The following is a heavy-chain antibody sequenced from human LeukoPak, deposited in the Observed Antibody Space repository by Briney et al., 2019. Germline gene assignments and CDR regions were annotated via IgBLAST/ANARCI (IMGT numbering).Heavy chain of an antibody. D-gene: IGHD1-7*01. J-gene: IGHJ6*02. CDR2: VYHSGSP. CDR1: GDSINSYY. CDR3: ARVVLELRGYYYSGMDV. Sequence: SETLSLTCTVSGDSINSYYWSWLRQPPGKGLEGLGYVYHSGSPDYNPSLKSRVTISVDTSKTQFSLKLSSVTAADTAVYYCARVVLELRGYYYSGMDVWGQGTTVIVSS. V-gene: IGHV4-59*01.